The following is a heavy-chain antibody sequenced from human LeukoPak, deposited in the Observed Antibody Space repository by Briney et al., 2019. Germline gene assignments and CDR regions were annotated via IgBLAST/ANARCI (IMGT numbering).Heavy chain of an antibody. D-gene: IGHD1-26*01. Sequence: SETLSLTCTVSGGSISSYYWSWIRQPPGKGLEWIGYIYYSGSTNYNPSLKSRVTISVDTSKNQFSLKLSSVTAADTAVYYCARDSGSYAFDYWGQGTLVTVSS. CDR2: IYYSGST. J-gene: IGHJ4*02. V-gene: IGHV4-59*01. CDR1: GGSISSYY. CDR3: ARDSGSYAFDY.